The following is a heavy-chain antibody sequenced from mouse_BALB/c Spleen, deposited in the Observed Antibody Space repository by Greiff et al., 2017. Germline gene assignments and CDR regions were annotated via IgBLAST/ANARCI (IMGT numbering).Heavy chain of an antibody. Sequence: VQLQQSGPQLEKPGASVKISCTASGYSFPGYNLNWVKQSNGKSLEWIGNIAPYYGGTSYNQKFKGKATLTVDKSSSTAYMQLKSLTSEYSAVYYCARAGNYRYGSIDYRGQGTTLTVYS. CDR1: GYSFPGYN. D-gene: IGHD2-14*01. J-gene: IGHJ2*01. V-gene: IGHV1-39*01. CDR2: IAPYYGGT. CDR3: ARAGNYRYGSIDY.